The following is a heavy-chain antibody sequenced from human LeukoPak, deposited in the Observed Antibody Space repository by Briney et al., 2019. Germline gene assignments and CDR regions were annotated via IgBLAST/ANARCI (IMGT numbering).Heavy chain of an antibody. Sequence: GGSLRLSCAASGFTYSSYWMSWVRQAPGKGLEWVANIKQDGSEKYYVDSVKGRFTISRDNAKNSLYLQMNSLGAEDTAVYYCARVSVQIVVVPAAMFYYYYYMDVWGKGTTVTISS. D-gene: IGHD2-2*01. CDR3: ARVSVQIVVVPAAMFYYYYYMDV. CDR1: GFTYSSYW. CDR2: IKQDGSEK. J-gene: IGHJ6*03. V-gene: IGHV3-7*01.